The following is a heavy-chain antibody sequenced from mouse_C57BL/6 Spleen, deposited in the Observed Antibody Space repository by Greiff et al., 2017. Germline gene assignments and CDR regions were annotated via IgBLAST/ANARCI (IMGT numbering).Heavy chain of an antibody. Sequence: VQLQQSGAELVKPGASVKMSCKASGYTFTSYWITWVKQRPGQGLEWIGDIYPGSGSTNYNEKFKSKATLTVDTSSSTAYMQLSSLTSEDSAVYYCARSEDAYAMDYWGQGTSVTVSS. CDR2: IYPGSGST. CDR1: GYTFTSYW. V-gene: IGHV1-55*01. CDR3: ARSEDAYAMDY. J-gene: IGHJ4*01.